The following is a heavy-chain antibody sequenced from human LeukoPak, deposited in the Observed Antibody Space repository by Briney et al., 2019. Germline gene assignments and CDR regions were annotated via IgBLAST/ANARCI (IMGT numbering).Heavy chain of an antibody. V-gene: IGHV3-9*01. D-gene: IGHD6-19*01. J-gene: IGHJ3*02. CDR2: ISWNSGSI. CDR3: AKDPFPGGGYSSGWSHAFDI. CDR1: GFTFDDYA. Sequence: PGGSLRLSCAASGFTFDDYAMHWVRQAPGKGLEWVSGISWNSGSIGYADSVKGRFTISRDNAKNSLYLQMNSLRAEDTALYYCAKDPFPGGGYSSGWSHAFDIWGQGTMVTVSS.